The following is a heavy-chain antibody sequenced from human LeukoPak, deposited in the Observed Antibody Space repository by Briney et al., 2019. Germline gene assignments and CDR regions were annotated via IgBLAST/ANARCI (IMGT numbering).Heavy chain of an antibody. D-gene: IGHD3-10*01. CDR2: ISPYNGNT. CDR1: GYTFLHYD. V-gene: IGHV1-18*01. Sequence: ASVKVSCKASGYTFLHYDFNWVRQAPGQGLEWVGWISPYNGNTKYTQSLQGRFTMATDTSTTTAYLEMTGLTSDDTAAYYCAREINGAFDYWGQGTVVTISS. J-gene: IGHJ4*02. CDR3: AREINGAFDY.